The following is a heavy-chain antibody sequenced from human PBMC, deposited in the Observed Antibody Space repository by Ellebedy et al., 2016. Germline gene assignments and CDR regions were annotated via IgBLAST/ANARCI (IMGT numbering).Heavy chain of an antibody. J-gene: IGHJ6*02. CDR2: ISSSSNYI. D-gene: IGHD2-8*01. CDR1: GFTFTSYA. CDR3: ATDPGYCTNGVCYSSGMDV. Sequence: GESLKISXAGSGFTFTSYAMNWVRQAPGKGLEWVASISSSSNYIYYADSVKGRFTISRDNARNSLYLQMNSLRAEDRAVYYCATDPGYCTNGVCYSSGMDVWGQGTTVTVSS. V-gene: IGHV3-21*01.